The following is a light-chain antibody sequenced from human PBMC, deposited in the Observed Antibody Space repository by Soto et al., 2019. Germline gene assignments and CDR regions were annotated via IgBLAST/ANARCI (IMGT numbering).Light chain of an antibody. Sequence: EIVLTQSPATLSLSPGERATLSCRASQSVISYLAWYQQKPGQAPRLLIYDASNRATGIPARFSGSGSGTDFTLTIRSLEPEDFAVYYCQQRSNWPPLFTVGPGTKVDIK. CDR2: DAS. J-gene: IGKJ3*01. CDR1: QSVISY. CDR3: QQRSNWPPLFT. V-gene: IGKV3-11*01.